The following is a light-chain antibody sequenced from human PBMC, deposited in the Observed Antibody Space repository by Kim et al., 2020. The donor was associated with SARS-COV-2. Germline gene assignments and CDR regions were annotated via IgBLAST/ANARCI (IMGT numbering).Light chain of an antibody. CDR2: GAS. Sequence: EIVMTQSPATLSVSPGERATLSCRASQSVSTTLAWYQQKPGQAPRLLIYGASTRATGIPARFSGSGSGTEFTLTISSLQSEDFAVYYCQQYNNWPLTFVGGTKVYIK. J-gene: IGKJ4*01. V-gene: IGKV3-15*01. CDR3: QQYNNWPLT. CDR1: QSVSTT.